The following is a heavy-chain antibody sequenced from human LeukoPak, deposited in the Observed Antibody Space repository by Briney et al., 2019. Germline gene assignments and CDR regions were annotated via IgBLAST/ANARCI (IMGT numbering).Heavy chain of an antibody. J-gene: IGHJ4*02. Sequence: GGSLRLSCAASGFTFSSYAMSWVRQVPGKGLEWVSGISGSGGSTDYADSVKGRFTISRDNSKNTLYLQMNSLRAEDTAVYYCAKTPGGYCSGGSCYYYFDYWGQGTLVTASS. CDR3: AKTPGGYCSGGSCYYYFDY. CDR2: ISGSGGST. CDR1: GFTFSSYA. D-gene: IGHD2-15*01. V-gene: IGHV3-23*01.